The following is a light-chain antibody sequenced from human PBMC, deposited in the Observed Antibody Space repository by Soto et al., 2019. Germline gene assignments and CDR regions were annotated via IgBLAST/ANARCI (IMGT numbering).Light chain of an antibody. Sequence: IQMTQSPSTLSASVGDRVTITCRASQHISNWLAWYQQKPGRAPKLLIYKASSLESGVPSRFSGSGSGTEFTRTISTLQPDDSATYYCQQYNRSFGQGTTVEIK. CDR3: QQYNRS. J-gene: IGKJ1*01. V-gene: IGKV1-5*03. CDR1: QHISNW. CDR2: KAS.